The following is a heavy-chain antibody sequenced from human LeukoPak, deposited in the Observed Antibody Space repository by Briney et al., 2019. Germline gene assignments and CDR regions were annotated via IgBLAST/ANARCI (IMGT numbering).Heavy chain of an antibody. J-gene: IGHJ4*02. CDR1: SGSFSGYY. CDR3: ARRAFPTSYSL. V-gene: IGHV4-34*01. D-gene: IGHD2-15*01. CDR2: INHSGCT. Sequence: SETLSLTCAVYSGSFSGYYWSWIRQSPGKGLEWIGEINHSGCTNYNPSLKSRVTISIDTSKNQFSLKLRSVTAADTAVYFCARRAFPTSYSLWGQGTLVTVSS.